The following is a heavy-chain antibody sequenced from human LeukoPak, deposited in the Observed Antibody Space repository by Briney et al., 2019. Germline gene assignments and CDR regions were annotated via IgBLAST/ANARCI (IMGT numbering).Heavy chain of an antibody. CDR1: GYTFTNYD. Sequence: ASVKVSCKASGYTFTNYDINWVRQATGQGLEWMGWMSPNSGDTGYAQKFQGRVTMTRNASISTVYMELSSLRSEDTAVYYCARGRQLYSYGYDWFDPWGQGTLVTVSS. D-gene: IGHD5-18*01. V-gene: IGHV1-8*01. CDR2: MSPNSGDT. J-gene: IGHJ5*02. CDR3: ARGRQLYSYGYDWFDP.